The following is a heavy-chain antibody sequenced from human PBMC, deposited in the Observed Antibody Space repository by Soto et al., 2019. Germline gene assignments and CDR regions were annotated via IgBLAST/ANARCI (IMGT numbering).Heavy chain of an antibody. V-gene: IGHV1-69*01. CDR3: ARSSIRWAHNWFDP. J-gene: IGHJ5*02. CDR1: GGTFSRYS. D-gene: IGHD6-13*01. CDR2: IIHIFGTE. Sequence: LVYVSINTSGGTFSRYSIRWVGQVPGQRLEWMGGIIHIFGTENYAQTFQGRVKITADEAKSRAYMELSSRRSEDKAVYYCARSSIRWAHNWFDPWG.